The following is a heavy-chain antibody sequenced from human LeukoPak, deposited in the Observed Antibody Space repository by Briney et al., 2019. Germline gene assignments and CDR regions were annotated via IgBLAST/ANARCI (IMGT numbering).Heavy chain of an antibody. CDR2: ISSSGSTI. J-gene: IGHJ5*02. D-gene: IGHD3-10*01. CDR3: AKEMVRGVIWFDP. V-gene: IGHV3-48*03. CDR1: GFTFSSYE. Sequence: GGSLRLSCAASGFTFSSYEMNWVRQAPGKGLEWVSYISSSGSTIYYADSVKGRFTISRDNAKNSLYLQMNSLRAKDTAVYYCAKEMVRGVIWFDPWGQGTLVTVSS.